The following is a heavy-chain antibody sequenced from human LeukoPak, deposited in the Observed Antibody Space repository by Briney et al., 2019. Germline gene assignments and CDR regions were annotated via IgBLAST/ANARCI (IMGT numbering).Heavy chain of an antibody. Sequence: GGSLRLSCAASGFTFSSYGMHWVRRAPGKGLEWVAVIIYDGSDRYYADSVRGRFTISRDNSKNTLYLQMNSLRAEDTAVYYCAKDYYDSSSLDYWGQGTLVTVSS. CDR1: GFTFSSYG. D-gene: IGHD3-22*01. CDR3: AKDYYDSSSLDY. V-gene: IGHV3-30*18. J-gene: IGHJ4*02. CDR2: IIYDGSDR.